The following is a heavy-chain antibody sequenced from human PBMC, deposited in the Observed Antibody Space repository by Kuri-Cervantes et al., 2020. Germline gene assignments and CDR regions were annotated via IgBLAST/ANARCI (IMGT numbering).Heavy chain of an antibody. Sequence: GGSLRLSCAASGFTFSSYSMNWVRQAPGKGLEWVSYISSSSSTIYYADSVKGRFTISRDNAKNTMYSQMNSLRVEDTAAYYCAREGHTSGRAPAFDYWGLGTLVTVSS. CDR1: GFTFSSYS. J-gene: IGHJ4*02. CDR2: ISSSSSTI. CDR3: AREGHTSGRAPAFDY. D-gene: IGHD3-22*01. V-gene: IGHV3-48*01.